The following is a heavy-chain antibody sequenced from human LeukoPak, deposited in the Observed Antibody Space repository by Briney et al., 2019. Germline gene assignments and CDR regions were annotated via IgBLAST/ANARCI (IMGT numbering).Heavy chain of an antibody. Sequence: GGSLRLSCAASGFPFSPFWMTWVRHGPGKGPEFVAPMNRDGSEVAYGNSVRGRFTISRDNAKNSLYLQIYSLRAEDTAVYYCSRGIDEWLYLNYWGQGALVTVSS. CDR2: MNRDGSEV. V-gene: IGHV3-7*04. CDR1: GFPFSPFW. D-gene: IGHD3-3*01. J-gene: IGHJ4*02. CDR3: SRGIDEWLYLNY.